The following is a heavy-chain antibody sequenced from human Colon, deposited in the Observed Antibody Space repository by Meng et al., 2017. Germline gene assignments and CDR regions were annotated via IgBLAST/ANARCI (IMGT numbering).Heavy chain of an antibody. Sequence: ASVKVSCRASGYTFTSYGISWVRHAPGRGLEWMGWISAYHGNTNYAQKLQGRVTMTTDTSTSTAYMELRSLRSDDTAVYYCARGVLSLLIPNYYYGMDVWGQGTTVTVSS. V-gene: IGHV1-18*01. J-gene: IGHJ6*02. CDR2: ISAYHGNT. D-gene: IGHD3-9*01. CDR3: ARGVLSLLIPNYYYGMDV. CDR1: GYTFTSYG.